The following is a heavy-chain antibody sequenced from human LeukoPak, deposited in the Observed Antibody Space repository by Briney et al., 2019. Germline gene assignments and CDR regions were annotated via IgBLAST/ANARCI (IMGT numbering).Heavy chain of an antibody. Sequence: ASVKVSCKASGYTFTSYDINWVRQATGQGLEWMGWMNPNSGNTGYAQKFQGRVTMTRNTSISTAYMELSSLRSEDTAVYYCVSSTTVTTNAFDIWGQGTMVTVSS. V-gene: IGHV1-8*01. CDR1: GYTFTSYD. D-gene: IGHD4-17*01. CDR3: VSSTTVTTNAFDI. J-gene: IGHJ3*02. CDR2: MNPNSGNT.